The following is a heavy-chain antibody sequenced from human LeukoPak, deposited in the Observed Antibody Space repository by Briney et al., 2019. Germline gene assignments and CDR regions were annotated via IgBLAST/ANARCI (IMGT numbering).Heavy chain of an antibody. CDR3: ARGVGYFDWLLSY. D-gene: IGHD3-9*01. V-gene: IGHV3-21*01. J-gene: IGHJ4*02. Sequence: GGSLKHFCAASGFTFSSFRMNWVRQAPGKGLEWVSCIISCGGHIYCADSVKGRFTISRDNAKITLYLQMNSLRAEDTAVYYCARGVGYFDWLLSYWGQGALVTVSS. CDR2: IISCGGHI. CDR1: GFTFSSFR.